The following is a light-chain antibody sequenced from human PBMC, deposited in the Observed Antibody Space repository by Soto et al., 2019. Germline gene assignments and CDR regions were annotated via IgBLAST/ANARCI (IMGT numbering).Light chain of an antibody. CDR3: QHYNDWPPTWT. CDR1: QSVSSK. CDR2: GAS. Sequence: EIVMTQSPATLSVSPGERATLSCRASQSVSSKLAWYQQKPGQAPRVLIHGASTTATGIPARFSGSGSGKEFTLTISSLQSEDFAVYYCQHYNDWPPTWTFGQGTKVE. V-gene: IGKV3-15*01. J-gene: IGKJ1*01.